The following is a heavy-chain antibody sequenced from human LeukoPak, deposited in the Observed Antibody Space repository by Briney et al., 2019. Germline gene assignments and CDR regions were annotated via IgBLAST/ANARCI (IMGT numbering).Heavy chain of an antibody. CDR3: ARAKLEGDYYYMDV. Sequence: LSGGSLRLSCAASGFPFSSYAIHWVRQAPGKGLEWVAVISYDGFNQYCADSVKGRFTISRDNSKNTLYLQMNSLKTEDTAVYYCARAKLEGDYYYMDVWGKGTTVTVSS. J-gene: IGHJ6*03. CDR1: GFPFSSYA. CDR2: ISYDGFNQ. D-gene: IGHD1-1*01. V-gene: IGHV3-30*04.